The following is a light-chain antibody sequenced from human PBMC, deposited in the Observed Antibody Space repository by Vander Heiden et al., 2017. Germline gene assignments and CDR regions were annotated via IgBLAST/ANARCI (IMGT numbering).Light chain of an antibody. J-gene: IGLJ3*02. CDR3: QSYASSLSGWV. Sequence: QSVLTQPPSASGPPGQTVTISCTGSRPKIGAGYDVHWYQQLPGTVPKLLIYGNNNRPSGVPDRFSGSKSGTTASLAITGLQAEDEADYYCQSYASSLSGWVFGGGTKLTVL. CDR1: RPKIGAGYD. V-gene: IGLV1-40*01. CDR2: GNN.